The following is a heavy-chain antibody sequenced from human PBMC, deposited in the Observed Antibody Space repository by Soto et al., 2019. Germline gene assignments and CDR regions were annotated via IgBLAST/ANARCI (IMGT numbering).Heavy chain of an antibody. CDR2: ISSTTNYI. Sequence: LRLSCAASGFTFTRYSMNWVRRAPLKGLEWVSSISSTTNYIYYGDSMKGRFTISRDNAKNSLYLEMNSLRAEDTAVYYCARESEDLTSNFDYWGQGTLVTVSS. CDR1: GFTFTRYS. J-gene: IGHJ4*02. CDR3: ARESEDLTSNFDY. V-gene: IGHV3-21*06.